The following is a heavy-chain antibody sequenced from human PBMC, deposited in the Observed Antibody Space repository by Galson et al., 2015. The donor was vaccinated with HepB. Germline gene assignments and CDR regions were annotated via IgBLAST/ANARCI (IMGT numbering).Heavy chain of an antibody. J-gene: IGHJ5*02. V-gene: IGHV3-23*01. D-gene: IGHD6-13*01. CDR1: GFTFTNYA. CDR3: ARDLLAAAGRGGWFDP. CDR2: LSGSGDGT. Sequence: SLRLSCAVSGFTFTNYAMTWVRQAPGKGLEWVSALSGSGDGTYYADSVKGRFTISRDNSKNTLYLQMNSLRAEDTAVYYCARDLLAAAGRGGWFDPWGQGTLVTVSS.